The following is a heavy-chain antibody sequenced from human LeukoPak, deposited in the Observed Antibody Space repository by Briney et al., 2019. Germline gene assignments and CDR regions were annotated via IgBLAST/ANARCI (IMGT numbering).Heavy chain of an antibody. CDR2: IYYSGST. V-gene: IGHV4-59*01. J-gene: IGHJ4*02. CDR1: GGSISSYY. Sequence: PSETLSLTCTVSGGSISSYYWSWIRQPPGKGLEWIGYIYYSGSTNYNPSLKSRVTISVDTSKNQFSLKLSSVTAADTAVYYCAREWAAAAGFDYWGQGTLVTVSS. D-gene: IGHD6-13*01. CDR3: AREWAAAAGFDY.